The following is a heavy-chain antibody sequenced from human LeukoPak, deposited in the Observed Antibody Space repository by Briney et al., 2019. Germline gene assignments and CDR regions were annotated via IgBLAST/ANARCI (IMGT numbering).Heavy chain of an antibody. J-gene: IGHJ4*02. CDR2: VYFSGST. Sequence: PSETLSLTCTVSGGSVSSSNYYWDWIRQPPGKGLEWIGNVYFSGSTHYNPSLKSRLTISVDTSKNEFSLTLSSVTAADTAVYYCARKLGYTSGQPFDYWGQGILVTVSS. V-gene: IGHV4-39*01. D-gene: IGHD6-25*01. CDR3: ARKLGYTSGQPFDY. CDR1: GGSVSSSNYY.